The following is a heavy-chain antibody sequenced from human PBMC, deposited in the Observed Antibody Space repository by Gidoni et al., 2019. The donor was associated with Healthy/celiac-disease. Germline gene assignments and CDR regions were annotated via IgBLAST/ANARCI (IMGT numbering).Heavy chain of an antibody. D-gene: IGHD3-3*01. J-gene: IGHJ4*02. CDR1: WFSLRNARMG. V-gene: IGHV2-26*01. Sequence: QVTLKESGPVLVKPTETLTLTCTVSWFSLRNARMGVSWIRQPPGKALEWLENIFSNDEKTYSTSLRSRLTISKDTSKTQVVRTMTNMDPEDTATYYCARIVDTRNSRGQYYDFWSGYSGFDYSGQGTLVNVSS. CDR2: IFSNDEK. CDR3: ARIVDTRNSRGQYYDFWSGYSGFDY.